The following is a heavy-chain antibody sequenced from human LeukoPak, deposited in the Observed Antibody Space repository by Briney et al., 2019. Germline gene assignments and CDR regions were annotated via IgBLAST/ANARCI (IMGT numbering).Heavy chain of an antibody. V-gene: IGHV1-2*06. CDR1: GYTFTGYY. J-gene: IGHJ3*02. CDR2: INPNSGGT. CDR3: ASSAHTSGSNAFDI. Sequence: GASVKVSCKASGYTFTGYYMHWVRQAPGQGLEWMGRINPNSGGTNYAQKFQGRVSMTRDTSISTAYMELSRVRSDDTAVYYCASSAHTSGSNAFDIWGQGTMVAVSS. D-gene: IGHD1-1*01.